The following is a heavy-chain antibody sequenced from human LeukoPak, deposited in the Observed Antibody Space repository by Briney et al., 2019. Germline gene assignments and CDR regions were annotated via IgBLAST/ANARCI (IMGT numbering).Heavy chain of an antibody. CDR1: GGSISSGGYS. CDR2: IYHSGST. Sequence: SETLSLTCAVSGGSISSGGYSWSWIRQPPGKGLEWIGYIYHSGSTYYNPSLKSRVTISVDTSKNQFSLKLSSVTAADTAVYYCARGAYDSSGYYGHWGQGTLVTVSS. V-gene: IGHV4-30-2*01. D-gene: IGHD3-22*01. J-gene: IGHJ4*02. CDR3: ARGAYDSSGYYGH.